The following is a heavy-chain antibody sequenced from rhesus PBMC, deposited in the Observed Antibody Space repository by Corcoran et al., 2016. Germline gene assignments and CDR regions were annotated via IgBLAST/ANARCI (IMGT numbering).Heavy chain of an antibody. V-gene: IGHV4-93*01. Sequence: QVQLQESGPAMVKPSETLSLTCAVSGGAISRSNWWSWIRQPPGQGLEWIGRIYGSSGSTEYNPSLKSRVTMSRDTSKNQFSLNLISVTAADTAVYYCARDPLFDYWGQGVLVTVSS. CDR2: IYGSSGST. CDR3: ARDPLFDY. J-gene: IGHJ4*01. CDR1: GGAISRSNW.